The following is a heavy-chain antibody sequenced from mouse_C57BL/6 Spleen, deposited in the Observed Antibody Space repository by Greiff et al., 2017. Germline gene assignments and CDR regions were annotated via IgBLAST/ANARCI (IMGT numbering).Heavy chain of an antibody. J-gene: IGHJ2*01. CDR2: ISYSGST. CDR1: GYSITSDY. D-gene: IGHD1-1*01. Sequence: EVKLVESGPGLAKPSQTLSLTCSVTGYSITSDYWHWIRKFPGTKLEYMGYISYSGSTYYNPSLKSRIAITRDTSKNQYYLQLNSVTTEDTATYYCARYLTTGVVDDWVQGTTLTVSS. CDR3: ARYLTTGVVDD. V-gene: IGHV3-8*01.